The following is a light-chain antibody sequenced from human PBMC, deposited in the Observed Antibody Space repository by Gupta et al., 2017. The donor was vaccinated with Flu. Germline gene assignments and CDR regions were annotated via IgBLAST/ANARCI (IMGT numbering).Light chain of an antibody. Sequence: DIQMTQSPSTLSVSVGDRVTITCRASQNINTWLAWYQQKPRGAPKLLIYKTSSLETGVPSRFSGNGDGTEFTLTSRRLHTDDFATYYCQQCTTYSFGQGTKVE. CDR2: KTS. CDR3: QQCTTYS. J-gene: IGKJ1*01. CDR1: QNINTW. V-gene: IGKV1-5*03.